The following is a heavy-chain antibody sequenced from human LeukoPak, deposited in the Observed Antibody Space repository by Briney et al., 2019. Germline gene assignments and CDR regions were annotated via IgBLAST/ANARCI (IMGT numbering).Heavy chain of an antibody. V-gene: IGHV4-59*01. Sequence: SETLSLTCTVSGGSISSYYWSWIRQPPGKGLEWIGYIYYSGSTNYNPSLKSRVTISVDTSKNQFSLKLSSVTAADTAVYYCARAVLGVGSCYFDYWGQGTLVTASS. CDR1: GGSISSYY. CDR3: ARAVLGVGSCYFDY. D-gene: IGHD2-15*01. J-gene: IGHJ4*02. CDR2: IYYSGST.